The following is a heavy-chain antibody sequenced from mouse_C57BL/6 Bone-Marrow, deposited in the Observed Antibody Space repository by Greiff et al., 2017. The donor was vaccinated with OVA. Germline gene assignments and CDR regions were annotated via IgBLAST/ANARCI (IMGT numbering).Heavy chain of an antibody. V-gene: IGHV5-17*01. CDR3: ARGLLGFAY. D-gene: IGHD3-3*01. Sequence: DVKLVESGGGLVKPGGSLKLSCAASGFTFSDYGMHWVRQAPEKGLEWVAYISSGSSTIYYADTVKGRFTISRDNAKNTLFLHMTSLRSEDTAMYCCARGLLGFAYWGQGTLVTVSA. CDR2: ISSGSSTI. J-gene: IGHJ3*01. CDR1: GFTFSDYG.